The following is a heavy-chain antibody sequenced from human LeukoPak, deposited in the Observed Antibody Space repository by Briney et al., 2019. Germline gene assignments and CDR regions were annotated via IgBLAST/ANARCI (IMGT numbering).Heavy chain of an antibody. CDR3: AKLVSPAEYFQH. D-gene: IGHD1-7*01. V-gene: IGHV3-21*04. Sequence: GGSLRLSCAASGFTFSSYSMNWVRQAPGKGLEWVSSISSSSSYIYYADSVKGRFTISRDNSKNTLYLQMNSLRAEDTAVYYCAKLVSPAEYFQHWGQGTLVTVSS. J-gene: IGHJ1*01. CDR1: GFTFSSYS. CDR2: ISSSSSYI.